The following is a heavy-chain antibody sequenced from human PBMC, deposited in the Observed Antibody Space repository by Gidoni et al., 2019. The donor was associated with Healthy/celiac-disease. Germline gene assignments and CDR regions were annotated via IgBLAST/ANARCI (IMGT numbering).Heavy chain of an antibody. Sequence: QVQLQQWGDGVLKPSATLSLTCAVYGGCFSGCYWSWLRQPPGQGLEGIGELNHSGSTNYNPSLQSRVTISVDTSKNQFSLTLSSVTAADTAVYYWARGAAPNTVGATGPRCFDPWGQGTLVTVSS. D-gene: IGHD1-26*01. J-gene: IGHJ5*02. V-gene: IGHV4-34*01. CDR1: GGCFSGCY. CDR2: LNHSGST. CDR3: ARGAAPNTVGATGPRCFDP.